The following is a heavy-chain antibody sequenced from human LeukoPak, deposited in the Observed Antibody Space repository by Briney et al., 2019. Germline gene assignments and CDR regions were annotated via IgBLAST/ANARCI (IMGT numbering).Heavy chain of an antibody. Sequence: GGSLRLSCAASGFTFSNYAMTWVRQAPGKGLEWVSTISTSGGSTYYVDSVKGRFTPSRDNSKNTLYLHMNSLRAEDTAVYYCAKDSGKRTIPREIFDYWGQGTLVTVSS. CDR3: AKDSGKRTIPREIFDY. CDR1: GFTFSNYA. V-gene: IGHV3-23*01. J-gene: IGHJ4*02. D-gene: IGHD3-3*01. CDR2: ISTSGGST.